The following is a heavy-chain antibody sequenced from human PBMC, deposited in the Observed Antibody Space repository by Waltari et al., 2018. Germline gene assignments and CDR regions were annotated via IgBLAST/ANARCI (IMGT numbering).Heavy chain of an antibody. CDR2: IYYSGST. CDR3: ARHGSSGSNYYYYYMDV. CDR1: GGSISSSSYY. Sequence: QLQLQESGPGLVKPSETLSLTCTVSGGSISSSSYYWGWIRQPQGKGLEWIGSIYYSGSTYYNPSLKSRVTISVDTSKNQFSLKLSSVTAADTAVYYCARHGSSGSNYYYYYMDVWGIGTTVTVSS. D-gene: IGHD3-22*01. J-gene: IGHJ6*03. V-gene: IGHV4-39*01.